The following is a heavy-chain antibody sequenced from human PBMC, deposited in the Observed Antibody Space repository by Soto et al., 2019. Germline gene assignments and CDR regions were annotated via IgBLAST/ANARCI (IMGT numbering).Heavy chain of an antibody. CDR1: GFAFYNYA. D-gene: IGHD3-22*01. CDR2: ISGSGGDT. J-gene: IGHJ4*02. Sequence: GGSLRLSCAASGFAFYNYAMSWVRQAPGKGLEWVSAISGSGGDTYYADSVKGRFSISRDNSENTLYLQMNSLRAEDTAVYYCAKAPRYYYDTSGYYFDYWGQGTLVTVSS. V-gene: IGHV3-23*01. CDR3: AKAPRYYYDTSGYYFDY.